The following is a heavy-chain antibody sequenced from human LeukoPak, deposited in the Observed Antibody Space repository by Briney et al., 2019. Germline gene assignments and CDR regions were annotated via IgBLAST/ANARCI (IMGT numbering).Heavy chain of an antibody. Sequence: PSETLSLTCTVSGGSISSYYWSWIRQPPGKGLEWIGYIYYSGSTNYNPSLKSRVTISVDTSKNQFSLKLSSVTAADTAVYYCARALIAVAGIWFDPWGQGTLVTVSS. D-gene: IGHD6-19*01. CDR3: ARALIAVAGIWFDP. V-gene: IGHV4-59*08. CDR2: IYYSGST. J-gene: IGHJ5*02. CDR1: GGSISSYY.